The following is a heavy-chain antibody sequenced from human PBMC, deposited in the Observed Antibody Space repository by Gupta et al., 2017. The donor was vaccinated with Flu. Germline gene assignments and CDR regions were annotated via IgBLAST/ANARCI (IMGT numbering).Heavy chain of an antibody. CDR3: ARAFGDRDAFDI. V-gene: IGHV3-21*02. CDR1: GFSFSTYS. CDR2: ISSSSSYI. Sequence: EVQLVESGGGLVKPGGSLRLSCAASGFSFSTYSMNWVRQAPGKGLEWFSFISSSSSYIYYTDSLRGRFTISRDNAKKSLYLQVNSLRAEDTAVYYCARAFGDRDAFDIWGQGTLVTVSS. J-gene: IGHJ3*02. D-gene: IGHD2-21*02.